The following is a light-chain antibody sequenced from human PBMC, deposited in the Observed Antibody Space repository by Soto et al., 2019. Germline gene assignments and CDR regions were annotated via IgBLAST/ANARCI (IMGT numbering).Light chain of an antibody. V-gene: IGKV1-5*03. CDR1: QRVNRW. Sequence: DIQVTLSPATLSASVGDRVTMACRSSQRVNRWLAWYQQKPGKAPKLLIYETSSLESGVPSRFGGSGSGTDFTLTISRLAPEDFAVYYCQQRRNWPQTFGQGTKV. CDR3: QQRRNWPQT. CDR2: ETS. J-gene: IGKJ1*01.